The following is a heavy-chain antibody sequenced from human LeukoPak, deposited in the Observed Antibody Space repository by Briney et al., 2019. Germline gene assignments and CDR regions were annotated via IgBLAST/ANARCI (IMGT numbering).Heavy chain of an antibody. V-gene: IGHV3-48*03. CDR1: GFTFSDYE. CDR3: ARILGNNYYYYYMDV. CDR2: ITSSGATK. Sequence: PGGSLRLSCAVSGFTFSDYEMTWVRQAPGKGLERISFITSSGATKYYADSVRGRFAISRDNANNSLYLLVDSLRADDTAVYFCARILGNNYYYYYMDVWGKGTTVTVSS. J-gene: IGHJ6*03.